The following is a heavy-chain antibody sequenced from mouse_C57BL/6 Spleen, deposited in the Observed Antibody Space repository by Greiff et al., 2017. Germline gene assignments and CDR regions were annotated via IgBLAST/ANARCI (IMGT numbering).Heavy chain of an antibody. D-gene: IGHD2-4*01. V-gene: IGHV1-80*01. CDR1: GYAFSSYW. CDR2: IYPGDGDT. J-gene: IGHJ1*03. CDR3: ARTGGLRRYFDV. Sequence: QVQLKQSGAELVKPGASVKISCKASGYAFSSYWMNWVKQRPGKGLEWIGQIYPGDGDTNSNGKFKSKATLTVDTSSSTAYMQLSSLTSEDSAVYYCARTGGLRRYFDVWDTGTTVNVSS.